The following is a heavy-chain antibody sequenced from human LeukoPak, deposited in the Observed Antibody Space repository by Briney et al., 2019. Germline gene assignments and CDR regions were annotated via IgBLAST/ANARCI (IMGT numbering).Heavy chain of an antibody. CDR3: AKDETVTTDCYFDY. CDR1: GFTFSSYA. J-gene: IGHJ4*02. Sequence: PGGSLRLSCAASGFTFSSYAMSWVRQAPEKGLEWVSAISGSGGSTYYADSVKSRFTISRDNSKNTLYLQMNSLRAEDTAVYYCAKDETVTTDCYFDYWGQGTLVTVSS. CDR2: ISGSGGST. D-gene: IGHD4-4*01. V-gene: IGHV3-23*01.